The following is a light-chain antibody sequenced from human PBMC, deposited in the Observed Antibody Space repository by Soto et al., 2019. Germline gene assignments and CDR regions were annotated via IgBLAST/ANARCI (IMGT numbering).Light chain of an antibody. CDR2: VAS. CDR3: QQYETFSGT. J-gene: IGKJ1*01. Sequence: DIQMTQSPSSLSASVGGRVTITCRASQGIRNDLGWYQQKPGKAPKRLIYVASSLQSGVPSRFSGSGSGTEFTLTIASLQPDDFATYYCQQYETFSGTFGPGTKVDIK. V-gene: IGKV1-17*01. CDR1: QGIRND.